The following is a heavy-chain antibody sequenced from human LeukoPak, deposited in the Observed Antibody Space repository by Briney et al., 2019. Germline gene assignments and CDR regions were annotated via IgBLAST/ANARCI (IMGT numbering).Heavy chain of an antibody. CDR2: INPSDDST. CDR1: GYTLTTYY. CDR3: ARGPHSSSWPDIPRDY. J-gene: IGHJ4*02. V-gene: IGHV1-46*01. Sequence: ASVKVSCNASGYTLTTYYIHWVRQAPGQGLEWMGIINPSDDSTSSAQKFQGRFTLTRDTSTSTVYMELSSLRSEDTALYYCARGPHSSSWPDIPRDYWGQGTLVTVSS. D-gene: IGHD6-13*01.